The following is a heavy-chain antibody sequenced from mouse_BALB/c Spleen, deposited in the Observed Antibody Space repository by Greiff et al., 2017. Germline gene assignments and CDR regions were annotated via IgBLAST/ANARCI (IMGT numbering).Heavy chain of an antibody. D-gene: IGHD2-4*01. CDR3: ARKRGDYGGAMDY. CDR1: GFTFSSFG. J-gene: IGHJ4*01. Sequence: EVKLMESGGGLVQPGGSRKLSCAASGFTFSSFGMHWVRQAPEKGLEWVAYISSGSSTIYYADTVKGRFTISRDNPKNTLFLQMTSLRFEDTAMYYCARKRGDYGGAMDYWGQGTSVTVSS. CDR2: ISSGSSTI. V-gene: IGHV5-17*02.